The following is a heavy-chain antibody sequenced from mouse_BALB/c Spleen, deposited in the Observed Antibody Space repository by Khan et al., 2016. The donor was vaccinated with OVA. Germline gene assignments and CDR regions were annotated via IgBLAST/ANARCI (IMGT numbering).Heavy chain of an antibody. CDR2: ISYSGNT. Sequence: EVQLQESGPGLVKPSQSLSLTCTVTGYSITSDYAWNWIRQFPGNKLEWMGFISYSGNTNYNPSLKSRISITRDTSKNQFFLQLNSVNTEDTATDYCARVYGGDFDYWGQGTTLTVSS. V-gene: IGHV3-2*02. CDR3: ARVYGGDFDY. D-gene: IGHD1-1*01. J-gene: IGHJ2*01. CDR1: GYSITSDYA.